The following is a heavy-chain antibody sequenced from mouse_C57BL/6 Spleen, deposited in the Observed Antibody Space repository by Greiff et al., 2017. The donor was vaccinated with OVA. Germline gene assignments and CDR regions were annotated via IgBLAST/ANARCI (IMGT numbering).Heavy chain of an antibody. V-gene: IGHV2-2*01. CDR2: IWSGGST. D-gene: IGHD1-1*01. J-gene: IGHJ4*01. CDR1: GFSLTSYG. CDR3: ARKNYGSYYAMDY. Sequence: QVQLQQSGPGLVQPSQSLSITCTVSGFSLTSYGVHWVRQSPGKGLEWLGVIWSGGSTDYNAAFISRLSISKDNSKSQVFFKMNSLQADDTAIYYCARKNYGSYYAMDYWGRGTSVTVSS.